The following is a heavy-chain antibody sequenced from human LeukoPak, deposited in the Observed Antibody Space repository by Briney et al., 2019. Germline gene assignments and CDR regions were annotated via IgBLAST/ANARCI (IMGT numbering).Heavy chain of an antibody. Sequence: ASVKVSCKASGYTFTGYYMHWVRQAPGQGLEWMGWINPNSGGTNYAQKFQGWVTMTRDTSISTAYMELSRLRSDDTAVYYCARGVEMATIKDYMDVWGKGTTVTVSS. CDR3: ARGVEMATIKDYMDV. D-gene: IGHD5-24*01. CDR1: GYTFTGYY. CDR2: INPNSGGT. V-gene: IGHV1-2*04. J-gene: IGHJ6*03.